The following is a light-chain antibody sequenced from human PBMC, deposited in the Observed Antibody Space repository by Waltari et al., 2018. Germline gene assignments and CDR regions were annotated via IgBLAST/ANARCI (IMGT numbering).Light chain of an antibody. J-gene: IGLJ3*02. V-gene: IGLV3-21*04. CDR3: QVWDDVTDSGV. CDR2: YDS. Sequence: YVLTQPPSVSVDPGKTARLTCGGDNIGSKSVNWYQQKPGQAPGLVMFYDSDRPSEIPGRFSGSNSGNTATLTISWVEAGDEADYHCQVWDDVTDSGVFGGGTKLTVL. CDR1: NIGSKS.